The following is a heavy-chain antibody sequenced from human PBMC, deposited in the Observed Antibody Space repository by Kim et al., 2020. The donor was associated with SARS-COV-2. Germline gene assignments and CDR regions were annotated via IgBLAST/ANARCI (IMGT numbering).Heavy chain of an antibody. J-gene: IGHJ4*02. V-gene: IGHV3-33*06. Sequence: DSETGRFTISRDNSKNTLYLQMNRLRAEDSAVYYCAKDPGWGGSYPYYFDYWGQGTLVTVSS. D-gene: IGHD1-26*01. CDR3: AKDPGWGGSYPYYFDY.